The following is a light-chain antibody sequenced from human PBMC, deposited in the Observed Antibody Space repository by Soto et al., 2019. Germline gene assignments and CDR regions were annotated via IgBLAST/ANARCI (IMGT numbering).Light chain of an antibody. J-gene: IGKJ1*01. V-gene: IGKV1-5*03. CDR3: QQYNRSPET. CDR1: QSISSW. Sequence: DIQMTQSPSTLSASVGDRVTITCRASQSISSWLAWYQQIPGKAPKLLIYKASSLESGVPSRFSGSVSGTEFTLTISSLQPDDFATYYCQQYNRSPETFGQGTKVEIK. CDR2: KAS.